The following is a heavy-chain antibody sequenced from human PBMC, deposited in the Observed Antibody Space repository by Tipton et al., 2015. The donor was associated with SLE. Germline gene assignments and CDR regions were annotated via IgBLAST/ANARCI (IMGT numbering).Heavy chain of an antibody. V-gene: IGHV4-61*02. CDR3: ARGPGPWELRSYWYFGL. J-gene: IGHJ2*01. Sequence: GLVKPSQTLSLTCTVSGGSISSGTDYWTWIRQPAGKGLEWIGRIDSRGSPNYNPSLKSRVTILVDTSKNQFSLKLTSMTAADTGVYYCARGPGPWELRSYWYFGLWGRGTLVTVSS. CDR1: GGSISSGTDY. D-gene: IGHD1-26*01. CDR2: IDSRGSP.